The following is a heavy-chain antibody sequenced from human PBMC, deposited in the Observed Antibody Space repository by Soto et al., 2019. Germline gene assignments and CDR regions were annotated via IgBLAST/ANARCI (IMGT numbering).Heavy chain of an antibody. CDR3: ARKLELRGSYYYYYDMDV. V-gene: IGHV1-2*02. D-gene: IGHD1-7*01. J-gene: IGHJ6*02. CDR2: INPNSGGT. Sequence: ASLKVSCKASGCTFTDYYMHWVRQAPGQGLEWMGWINPNSGGTNYAQKFQGRVTMTRDTSISTAYMELSRLRSDDTAVYYCARKLELRGSYYYYYDMDVWGQGTTVTVSS. CDR1: GCTFTDYY.